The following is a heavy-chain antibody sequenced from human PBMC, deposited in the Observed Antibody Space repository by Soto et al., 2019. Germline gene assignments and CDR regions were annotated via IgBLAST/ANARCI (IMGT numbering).Heavy chain of an antibody. Sequence: GGSLRLSCAASGFTFSSYAMHWVRQAPGKGLEWVAVISYDGSNKYYADSVKGRFTISRDNSKNTLYLQMNSLRAEDTAVYYCARGPYYYDSSGYGYWGQGTLVTVSS. CDR1: GFTFSSYA. J-gene: IGHJ4*02. CDR3: ARGPYYYDSSGYGY. D-gene: IGHD3-22*01. CDR2: ISYDGSNK. V-gene: IGHV3-30-3*01.